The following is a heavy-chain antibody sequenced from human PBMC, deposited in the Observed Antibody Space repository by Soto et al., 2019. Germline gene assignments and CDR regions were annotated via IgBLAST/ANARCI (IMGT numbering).Heavy chain of an antibody. J-gene: IGHJ6*03. D-gene: IGHD6-13*01. CDR3: GGDGYSSSWYYYYMDV. CDR2: ISGSGGST. CDR1: GFTFSSYA. Sequence: GGSLRLSCAASGFTFSSYAMSWVRQAPRKGLEWVSAISGSGGSTYYADSVKGRFTISRDNSKNTLYLQMNSLRAEDTAVYHCGGDGYSSSWYYYYMDVSGKGTTVTVSS. V-gene: IGHV3-23*01.